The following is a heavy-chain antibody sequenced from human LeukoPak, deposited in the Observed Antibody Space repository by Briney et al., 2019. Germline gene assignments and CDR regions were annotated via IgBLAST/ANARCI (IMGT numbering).Heavy chain of an antibody. J-gene: IGHJ6*03. CDR2: IYTSGST. Sequence: SETLSLTCTVSGGSISSYYWSWIRQPAGKGLEWIGRIYTSGSTNYNPSLKSRVTMSVDTSKNQFSLKLSSVTAADTAVYYCARISYYDFWSGSPGYYYMDVWGKGTTVTVSS. CDR1: GGSISSYY. V-gene: IGHV4-4*07. D-gene: IGHD3-3*01. CDR3: ARISYYDFWSGSPGYYYMDV.